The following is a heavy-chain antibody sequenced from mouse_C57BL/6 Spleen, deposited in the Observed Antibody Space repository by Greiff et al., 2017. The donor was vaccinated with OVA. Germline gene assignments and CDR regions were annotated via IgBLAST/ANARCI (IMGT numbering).Heavy chain of an antibody. CDR2: ISYDGSN. CDR1: GYSITSGYY. V-gene: IGHV3-6*01. CDR3: ARGATYDYDVFYAMDY. Sequence: ESGPGLVKPTQSLSLTCSVTGYSITSGYYWNWIRQFPGNKLAWMGYISYDGSNNYNPSLKNRISITRDTSKNQFFLKLNSVTTEDTATYYCARGATYDYDVFYAMDYWGQGTSVTVSS. D-gene: IGHD2-4*01. J-gene: IGHJ4*01.